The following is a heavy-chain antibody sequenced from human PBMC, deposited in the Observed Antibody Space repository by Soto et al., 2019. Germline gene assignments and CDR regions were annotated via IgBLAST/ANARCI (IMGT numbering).Heavy chain of an antibody. J-gene: IGHJ4*02. CDR1: GGSISSGGYS. CDR2: IYHSGST. D-gene: IGHD3-22*01. CDR3: ARGSLYYYDSSGYYQSYFDY. V-gene: IGHV4-30-2*01. Sequence: QLQLQESGSGLVKPSQTLSLTCAVSGGSISSGGYSWSWIRQPQGKGLEWIGYIYHSGSTYYNPYLQSRVTISVDRSKNQFSLKLSSVTAADTAVYYCARGSLYYYDSSGYYQSYFDYWGQGTLVTVSS.